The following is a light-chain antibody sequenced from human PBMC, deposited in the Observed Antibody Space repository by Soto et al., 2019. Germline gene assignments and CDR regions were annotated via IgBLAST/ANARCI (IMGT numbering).Light chain of an antibody. CDR2: RSN. Sequence: QSVLTQPPSASGTPGQRVTISCSGSSSNIGTNYVYWYQQFPGTAPKLLIHRSNQRPSGVPDRFSGSKSGTSASLAISGLRSEDEADYFCAAWDDSLSGRLFGGWTKLTVL. CDR1: SSNIGTNY. V-gene: IGLV1-47*01. J-gene: IGLJ3*02. CDR3: AAWDDSLSGRL.